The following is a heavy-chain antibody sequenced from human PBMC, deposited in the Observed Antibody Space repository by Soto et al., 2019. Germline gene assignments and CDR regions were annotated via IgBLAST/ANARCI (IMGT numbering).Heavy chain of an antibody. Sequence: GGSLGLSCAASRFTVSSNYMSWVRQAPGKGLEWVSVIYSGGSTYYADSVKGRFTISRDNSKNTLYLQMNSLRAEDTAVYYCARVLIHDYGDYGPGDYWGQGTLVTVSS. V-gene: IGHV3-53*01. CDR1: RFTVSSNY. D-gene: IGHD4-17*01. CDR2: IYSGGST. J-gene: IGHJ4*02. CDR3: ARVLIHDYGDYGPGDY.